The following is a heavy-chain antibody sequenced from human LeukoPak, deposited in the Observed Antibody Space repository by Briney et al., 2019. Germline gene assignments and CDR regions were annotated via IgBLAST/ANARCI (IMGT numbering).Heavy chain of an antibody. CDR1: GFTFTSYG. V-gene: IGHV3-30*02. CDR2: IRYDGSNK. CDR3: ATGSITIFGVVINGIYYFDY. D-gene: IGHD3-3*01. J-gene: IGHJ4*02. Sequence: GGSLTLSCAAAGFTFTSYGMRWVRQAPGKGREWVAFIRYDGSNKYYADSGKGRLTISRDNSKNALYLQMDSLRAEDTAVYYCATGSITIFGVVINGIYYFDYWGQGTLVTVSS.